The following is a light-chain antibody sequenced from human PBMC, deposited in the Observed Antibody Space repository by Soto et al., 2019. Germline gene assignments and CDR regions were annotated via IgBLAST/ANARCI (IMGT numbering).Light chain of an antibody. CDR3: QTWGTGP. V-gene: IGLV4-69*01. Sequence: QTVVTQSPSASASLGASVKLTCTLSSGHSSYAIAWHQQQPEKGPRYLMKLNSDGSHSKGDGIPDRFSGSSSGAERYLTISSLQSEDEADYYCQTWGTGPFGTGTKVTVL. J-gene: IGLJ1*01. CDR1: SGHSSYA. CDR2: LNSDGSH.